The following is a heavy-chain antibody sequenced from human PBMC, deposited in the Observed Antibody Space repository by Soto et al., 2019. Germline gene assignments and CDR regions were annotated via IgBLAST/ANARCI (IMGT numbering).Heavy chain of an antibody. Sequence: EVQLLESGGGLVQPGGSLRLSCAASGFTFSSYAMSWVRQAPGKGLEWVSAISGSGGSTYYADSVKGRFTISRENSKNPLYLQVNSLRAEDTSVYYCAKARAQYYDFWSGYPVDYWGQGTLVTVAS. V-gene: IGHV3-23*01. CDR1: GFTFSSYA. CDR3: AKARAQYYDFWSGYPVDY. D-gene: IGHD3-3*01. CDR2: ISGSGGST. J-gene: IGHJ4*02.